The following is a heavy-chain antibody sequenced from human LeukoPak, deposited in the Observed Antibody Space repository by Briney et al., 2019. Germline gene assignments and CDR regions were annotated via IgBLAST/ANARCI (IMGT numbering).Heavy chain of an antibody. CDR2: IRMDARAT. J-gene: IGHJ4*02. D-gene: IGHD3-3*01. V-gene: IGHV3-30*04. CDR3: AEWFSGRVNF. CDR1: GFTFSSYA. Sequence: GGSLRLSCAASGFTFSSYAMHWVRQAPGKGLEWVAFIRMDARATYYADSVRGRFTVSRRNYNNVMYLQMNSLRPEDTAVYYCAEWFSGRVNFWGQGTLVIVSS.